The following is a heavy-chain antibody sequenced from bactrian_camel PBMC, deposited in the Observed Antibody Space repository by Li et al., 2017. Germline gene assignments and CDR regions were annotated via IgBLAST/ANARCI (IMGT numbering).Heavy chain of an antibody. Sequence: HVQLVESGGGSVQAGGSLRLSCEASGDTSSRNCMGWFRQAPGKEREGILCIDSQGGITYYADSAKGRFTISRDNQRNTLYLQVNAMKPEDTAMYYCTAAAGYWAVGYQFNYWGQGTQVTVS. CDR1: GDTSSRNC. J-gene: IGHJ4*01. CDR3: TAAAGYWAVGYQFNY. V-gene: IGHV3S1*01. D-gene: IGHD2*01. CDR2: IDSQGGIT.